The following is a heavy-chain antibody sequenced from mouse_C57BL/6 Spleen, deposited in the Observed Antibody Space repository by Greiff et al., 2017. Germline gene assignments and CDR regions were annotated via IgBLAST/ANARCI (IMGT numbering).Heavy chain of an antibody. V-gene: IGHV1-78*01. CDR3: AGWSAWFAY. Sequence: VKLMESDAELVKPGASVKISCKASGYTFTDYTIHWMKQRPEQGLEWIGYIYPRDGSTKYNEKFKGKATLPADKSSSTAYMQLNSLTSEDAAVYFCAGWSAWFAYWGQGTLVTVSA. J-gene: IGHJ3*01. CDR2: IYPRDGST. CDR1: GYTFTDYT.